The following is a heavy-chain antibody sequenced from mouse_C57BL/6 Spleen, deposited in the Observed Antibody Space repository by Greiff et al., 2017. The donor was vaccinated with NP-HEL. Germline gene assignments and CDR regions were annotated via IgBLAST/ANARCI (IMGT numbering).Heavy chain of an antibody. CDR1: GYTFTSYW. CDR2: IDPNSGGT. CDR3: ARPLITTVVAPFAY. D-gene: IGHD1-1*01. Sequence: QVQLKESGAELVKPGASVKLSCKASGYTFTSYWMHWVKQRPGRGLEWIGRIDPNSGGTKYNEKFKSKSTLTVDKPSSTAYMQLSSLTSEDSAVYYCARPLITTVVAPFAYWGQGTLVTVSA. V-gene: IGHV1-72*01. J-gene: IGHJ3*01.